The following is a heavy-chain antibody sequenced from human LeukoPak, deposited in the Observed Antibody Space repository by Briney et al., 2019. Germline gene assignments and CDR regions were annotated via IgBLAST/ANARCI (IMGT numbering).Heavy chain of an antibody. J-gene: IGHJ1*01. CDR3: ARAPSEIGGYYPEYFRH. CDR1: GFTFSSYW. Sequence: GGSLRPSCAASGFTFSSYWMHWVRQAPGKGLVWVSRIKSDGSTNYAGSVKGRFTISRDNAKNTVSLQMNSLRAEDTGVYYCARAPSEIGGYYPEYFRHWGQGTLVTVSS. CDR2: IKSDGST. V-gene: IGHV3-74*01. D-gene: IGHD3-22*01.